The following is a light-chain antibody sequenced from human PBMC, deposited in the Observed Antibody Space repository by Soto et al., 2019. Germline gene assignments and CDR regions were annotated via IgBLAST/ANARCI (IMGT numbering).Light chain of an antibody. J-gene: IGKJ2*01. CDR1: QSVSSNH. CDR2: GAS. CDR3: QQYGSSTYT. Sequence: EIVLTQAPGSLSLSPRETATLSCRASQSVSSNHLAWYQQKPGQAPRLLIYGASRRATGIPDRFSGSGSGTDFTLTISRLEPEDLAMYYCQQYGSSTYTFGQGTKVEIK. V-gene: IGKV3-20*01.